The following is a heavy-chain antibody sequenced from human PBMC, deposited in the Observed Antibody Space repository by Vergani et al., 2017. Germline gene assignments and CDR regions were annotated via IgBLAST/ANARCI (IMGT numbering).Heavy chain of an antibody. D-gene: IGHD5-24*01. CDR1: GFSFSDHY. Sequence: QVQLVESGGGLVKPGGSLRLSCAASGFSFSDHYMTWIRQATGKGLECVSYNSNSGNTIEYAHSVKGRFSISRDNAKSSLFLQMDSLRAEDTAFYYCARDHRDYNNYPGTFDIWGQGSMVTVSS. V-gene: IGHV3-11*01. CDR2: NSNSGNTI. J-gene: IGHJ3*02. CDR3: ARDHRDYNNYPGTFDI.